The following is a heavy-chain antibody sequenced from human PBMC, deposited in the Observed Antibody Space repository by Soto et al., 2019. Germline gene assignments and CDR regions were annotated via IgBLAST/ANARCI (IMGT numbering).Heavy chain of an antibody. V-gene: IGHV3-30*03. CDR2: ISSDGSKK. CDR3: AMDLYGGSSRFDY. D-gene: IGHD2-15*01. J-gene: IGHJ4*02. Sequence: QVQLGESGGGVVQPGRSLRLSCVASGFTFSNNGIHWVRQAPGKGLEWVAVISSDGSKKYYADSVKGRFTISRDNSKNTLYLQMNSLRAEDTAVYYCAMDLYGGSSRFDYWGQGPLVTVSS. CDR1: GFTFSNNG.